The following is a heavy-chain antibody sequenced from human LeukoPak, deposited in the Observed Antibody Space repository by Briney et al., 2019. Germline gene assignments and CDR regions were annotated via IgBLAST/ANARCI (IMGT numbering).Heavy chain of an antibody. CDR3: ARDPGGWYPYYFDY. J-gene: IGHJ4*02. D-gene: IGHD6-19*01. V-gene: IGHV3-30*03. CDR1: GFTFSSYG. Sequence: PGGSLRLSCAASGFTFSSYGMHWVRQAPGKGLEWVAVISYDGSNKYYADSVKGRFTISRGNSKNSLYLQMNSLRAEDRAVYYCARDPGGWYPYYFDYWGQGTLVTVSS. CDR2: ISYDGSNK.